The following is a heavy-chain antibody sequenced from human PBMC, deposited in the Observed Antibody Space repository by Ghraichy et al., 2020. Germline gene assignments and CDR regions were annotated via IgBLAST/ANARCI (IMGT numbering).Heavy chain of an antibody. J-gene: IGHJ4*02. CDR3: AKDLWFYY. Sequence: GSLRLSCAASGFTFSSSAMMWVRQAPGKGLDWVSSISGSGGSTYYVDSVKGRFTISRDNSKNTLYLQMNSLRADDTAVYYCAKDLWFYYWGQGTLVTVSS. D-gene: IGHD3-10*01. CDR2: ISGSGGST. CDR1: GFTFSSSA. V-gene: IGHV3-23*01.